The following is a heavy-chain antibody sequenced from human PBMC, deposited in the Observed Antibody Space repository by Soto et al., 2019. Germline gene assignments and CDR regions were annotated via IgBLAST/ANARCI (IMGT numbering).Heavy chain of an antibody. CDR2: IVVGSGNT. CDR1: GFTFTSSA. CDR3: AADLRFNYYYYGMDV. J-gene: IGHJ6*02. Sequence: ASVKVSCKASGFTFTSSAVQWVRQARGQRLEWIGWIVVGSGNTNYAQKFQERVTITRDMSTSTAYMELSSLRSEDTAVYYCAADLRFNYYYYGMDVWGQGTTVTVSS. D-gene: IGHD4-17*01. V-gene: IGHV1-58*01.